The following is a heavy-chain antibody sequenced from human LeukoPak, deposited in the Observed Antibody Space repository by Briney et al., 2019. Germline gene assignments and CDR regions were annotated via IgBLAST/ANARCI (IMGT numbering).Heavy chain of an antibody. J-gene: IGHJ6*02. D-gene: IGHD6-19*01. CDR3: ARDWKYSSGWLVYYYGMDV. CDR1: GFTFSNYA. Sequence: GSLRLSCAASGFTFSNYAMSWVRQAPGKGLEWVSTISGSGGSTYYADSVKGRVSISRDNSKNTLYLQMNSLRAEDTAVYYCARDWKYSSGWLVYYYGMDVWGQGTTVTVSS. CDR2: ISGSGGST. V-gene: IGHV3-23*01.